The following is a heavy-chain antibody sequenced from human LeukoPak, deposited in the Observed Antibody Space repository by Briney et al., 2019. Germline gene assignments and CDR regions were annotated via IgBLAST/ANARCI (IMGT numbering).Heavy chain of an antibody. J-gene: IGHJ4*02. Sequence: GGSLRLSCAASGFTFSSYGMHWVRQAPGKGLEWVAVISYDGSNKYYADSVKGRLTISRDNSKNTLYLQMNSLRAEDTAVYYCAKDTLRYFDWSIDYWGQGTLVTVSS. V-gene: IGHV3-30*18. D-gene: IGHD3-9*01. CDR2: ISYDGSNK. CDR1: GFTFSSYG. CDR3: AKDTLRYFDWSIDY.